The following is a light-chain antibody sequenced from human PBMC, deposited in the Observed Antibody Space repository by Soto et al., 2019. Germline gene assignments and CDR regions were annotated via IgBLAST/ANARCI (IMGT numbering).Light chain of an antibody. CDR1: GSDVGSYDL. CDR3: YSSAGSSPS. V-gene: IGLV2-23*01. Sequence: QSALTQPASVSGSPGQSITISCTGTGSDVGSYDLVSWYQQYPGKAPKLMIYEGDKRPPGVSNRFSGSKSGNTASLTIYGLQTEDEGYYYCYSSAGSSPSFGTGTKVTVL. J-gene: IGLJ1*01. CDR2: EGD.